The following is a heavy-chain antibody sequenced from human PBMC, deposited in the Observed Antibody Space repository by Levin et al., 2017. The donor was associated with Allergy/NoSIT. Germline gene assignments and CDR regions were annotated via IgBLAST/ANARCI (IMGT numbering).Heavy chain of an antibody. CDR3: ARGYDYVLGSYRDIDE. CDR1: GFTFSDYY. V-gene: IGHV3-11*05. D-gene: IGHD3-16*02. Sequence: GGSLRLSCAASGFTFSDYYMNWIRQAPGKGLEWVSYISRSSGSYTNYADSVKGRFTISRDNPKNSLYLQMDSLRAEDTAVYYCARGYDYVLGSYRDIDEWGQGTLVTVSS. CDR2: ISRSSGSYT. J-gene: IGHJ4*02.